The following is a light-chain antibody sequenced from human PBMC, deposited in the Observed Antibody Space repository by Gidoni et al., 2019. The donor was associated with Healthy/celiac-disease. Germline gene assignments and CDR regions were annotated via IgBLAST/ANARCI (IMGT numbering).Light chain of an antibody. Sequence: SYELPPPPSVSVSPGQTARLTCSGDAFPKKYAYWYQQKSGQAPVLVIYEDSKRPSGIPERFSGSSSGTMATLTISGAQVEDEADYYCYSTDSSGNHRVFGGGTKLTVL. CDR1: AFPKKY. V-gene: IGLV3-10*01. J-gene: IGLJ3*02. CDR2: EDS. CDR3: YSTDSSGNHRV.